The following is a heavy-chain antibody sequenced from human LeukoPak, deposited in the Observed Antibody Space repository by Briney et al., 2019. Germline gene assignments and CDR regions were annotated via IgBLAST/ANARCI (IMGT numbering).Heavy chain of an antibody. J-gene: IGHJ5*02. CDR3: AKSGSSVFWS. CDR2: IKEDGSEK. CDR1: GFTFTNHW. D-gene: IGHD3-3*02. V-gene: IGHV3-7*03. Sequence: TGGSLRLSCAASGFTFTNHWMSWVRQAPGKGREWVANIKEDGSEKYYVGSVKGRFTVSRDNVKNSLFLQMNSLRVDDTAVYYCAKSGSSVFWSWGQGTLVTVSS.